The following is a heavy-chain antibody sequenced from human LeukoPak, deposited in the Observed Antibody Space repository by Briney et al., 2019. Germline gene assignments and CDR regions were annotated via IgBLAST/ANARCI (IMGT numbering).Heavy chain of an antibody. J-gene: IGHJ4*02. CDR3: AREVRRSSYENYDY. CDR1: GYTFTSYG. Sequence: GASVKVSCKPSGYTFTSYGISWVRQAPGQGLEWMGWVSGSNGDTNYAQKLQGRVTMTTDTSTSTAYMELRSLRSDDTAVYYCAREVRRSSYENYDYWGQGTLVTVSS. D-gene: IGHD2-15*01. CDR2: VSGSNGDT. V-gene: IGHV1-18*01.